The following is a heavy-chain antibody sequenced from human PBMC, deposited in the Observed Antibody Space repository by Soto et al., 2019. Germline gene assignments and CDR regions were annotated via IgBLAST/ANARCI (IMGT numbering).Heavy chain of an antibody. J-gene: IGHJ6*02. CDR2: IYSGGST. Sequence: PGGSLRLSCAASGFSFSDYYMTWVRQAPGKGLEWVSLIYSGGSTYYADSVKGRFTISRDNSKNSLYLQMNSLRAEDTAVYYCARDPYYDTSGYLASHAMDVWGQGTTVTVSS. V-gene: IGHV3-53*05. D-gene: IGHD3-22*01. CDR1: GFSFSDYY. CDR3: ARDPYYDTSGYLASHAMDV.